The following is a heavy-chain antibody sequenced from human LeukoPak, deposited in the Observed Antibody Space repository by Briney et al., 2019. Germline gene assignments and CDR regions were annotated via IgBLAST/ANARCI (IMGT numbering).Heavy chain of an antibody. J-gene: IGHJ4*02. CDR3: AREQCSSTSCFPLFDY. D-gene: IGHD2-2*01. CDR2: INPNSGGT. Sequence: ASVKVSCKASGYTFIGYYMHWVRQAPGQGLEWMGWINPNSGGTNYAQKFQGRVTMTRDTSISTAYMELSRLRSDDTAVYYCAREQCSSTSCFPLFDYWGQGTLVTVSS. V-gene: IGHV1-2*02. CDR1: GYTFIGYY.